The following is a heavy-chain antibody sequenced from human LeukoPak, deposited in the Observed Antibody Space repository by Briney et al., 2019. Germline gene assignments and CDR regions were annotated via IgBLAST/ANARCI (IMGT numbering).Heavy chain of an antibody. V-gene: IGHV4-59*08. CDR1: GGSISNYY. Sequence: PSETLSLTCSVSGGSISNYYWSWIRQPPGKGLEWIGYIYYSGSTNYNPSLKSRVTISVDTSKNQFSLKLSSVTAADTAVYYCARLLAVAGSRYFDLWGRGTLVTVSS. CDR2: IYYSGST. D-gene: IGHD6-19*01. J-gene: IGHJ2*01. CDR3: ARLLAVAGSRYFDL.